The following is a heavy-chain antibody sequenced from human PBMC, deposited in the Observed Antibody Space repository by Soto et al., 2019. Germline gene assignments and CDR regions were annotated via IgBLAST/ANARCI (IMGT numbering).Heavy chain of an antibody. D-gene: IGHD1-26*01. J-gene: IGHJ3*02. CDR2: ISYDGSNK. CDR1: GFTFSSYA. CDR3: ATSSFTI. V-gene: IGHV3-30-3*01. Sequence: QVQLVESGGGVVQPGRSLRLSCAASGFTFSSYAMHWVRQAPGKGLEWVAVISYDGSNKYYADSVKGRFTISRDNSQNTLYLQMNSLRAEDTAVYYCATSSFTIWGQGTMVTVSS.